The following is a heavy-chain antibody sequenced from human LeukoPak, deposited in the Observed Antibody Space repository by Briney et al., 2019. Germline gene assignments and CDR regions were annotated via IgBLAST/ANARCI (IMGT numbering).Heavy chain of an antibody. Sequence: PSETPSLTCAVSGYSISSGDYWGWIRQPPGKGLEWTGSIFNSGSTYYNPSLKSRVTISADTSKRHFSLKLSSVTAADTAVYYCARNRSEPLGNGGSFDYWGQGTLVTVSS. J-gene: IGHJ4*02. CDR1: GYSISSGDY. D-gene: IGHD3-16*01. CDR3: ARNRSEPLGNGGSFDY. V-gene: IGHV4-38-2*01. CDR2: IFNSGST.